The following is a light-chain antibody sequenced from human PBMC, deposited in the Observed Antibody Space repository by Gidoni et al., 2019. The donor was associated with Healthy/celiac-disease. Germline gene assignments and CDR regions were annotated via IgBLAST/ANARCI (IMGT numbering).Light chain of an antibody. CDR3: QSADSSGTYDV. J-gene: IGLJ1*01. Sequence: SSELTQPHSVSVSPGQTARITCSGDALPKQYANWYQQKPGQAPVLVIYKDSERPSGIPERFSGSSSGTTVTLTISGVQAEDEADYDCQSADSSGTYDVFGTGTKVTVL. CDR2: KDS. CDR1: ALPKQY. V-gene: IGLV3-25*03.